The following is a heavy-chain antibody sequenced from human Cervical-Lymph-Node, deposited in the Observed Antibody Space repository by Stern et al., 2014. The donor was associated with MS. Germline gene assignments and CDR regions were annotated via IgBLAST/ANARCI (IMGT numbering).Heavy chain of an antibody. V-gene: IGHV1-2*02. D-gene: IGHD4-17*01. J-gene: IGHJ6*02. CDR3: ARRLGGYGDYYYGLDV. CDR1: GYTFTEYY. Sequence: QVQLVESGAEVKKPGASVQVSCKASGYTFTEYYVHWVRQAPGQGLEWMGWINPRSGATKNAQKFQGRVTMTGDTSISTVYMELRGLRSDDTAVYYCARRLGGYGDYYYGLDVWGQGSKVIVSS. CDR2: INPRSGAT.